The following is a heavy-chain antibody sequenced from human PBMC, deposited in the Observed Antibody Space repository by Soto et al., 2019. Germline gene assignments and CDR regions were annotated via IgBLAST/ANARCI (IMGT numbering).Heavy chain of an antibody. CDR2: IKEDGSGK. J-gene: IGHJ4*02. Sequence: EVQLVESGGGLVQPGGSLRLSCRASGFTFSSYWMSWVRQAPGKGLGWVANIKEDGSGKYYVDSVKGRFSISRDNARNALYLRMNSLRVEDTAVYYCVRGGRLGGYWGQGTLVTVSS. CDR1: GFTFSSYW. CDR3: VRGGRLGGY. D-gene: IGHD3-16*01. V-gene: IGHV3-7*03.